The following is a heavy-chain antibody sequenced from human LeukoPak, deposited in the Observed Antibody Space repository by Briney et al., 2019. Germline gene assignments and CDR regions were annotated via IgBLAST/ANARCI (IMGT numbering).Heavy chain of an antibody. CDR1: GFTFSSYW. Sequence: GGSLRLSCAASGFTFSSYWMHWVRQAPGKGLVWVSRINTDGSSTIYADSVKGRFTISRDNAKNTLYLQMNSLRAEDTAVYYCVTTNLGTADYWGQGTLVTVSS. V-gene: IGHV3-74*01. D-gene: IGHD4-11*01. CDR2: INTDGSST. CDR3: VTTNLGTADY. J-gene: IGHJ4*02.